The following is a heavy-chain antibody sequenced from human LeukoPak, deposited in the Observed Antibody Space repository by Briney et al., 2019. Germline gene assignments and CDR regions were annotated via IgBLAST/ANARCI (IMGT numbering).Heavy chain of an antibody. D-gene: IGHD2-2*01. J-gene: IGHJ4*02. CDR1: GYTFTGYY. CDR2: INPNSGGT. V-gene: IGHV1-2*02. Sequence: ASVKVSCKASGYTFTGYYLHWVRQAPGQGLEWMGWINPNSGGTDYAQKFQGRVTMTRDTSISTAYMELSRLRSDDTAVCYCARDLVVVPTATPYFDYWGQGTLVTFSP. CDR3: ARDLVVVPTATPYFDY.